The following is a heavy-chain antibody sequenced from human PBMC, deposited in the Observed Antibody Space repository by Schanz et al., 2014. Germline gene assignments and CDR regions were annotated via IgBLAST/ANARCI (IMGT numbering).Heavy chain of an antibody. CDR3: ARVSHVYRYYYIDF. CDR2: ISYSGST. J-gene: IGHJ6*03. Sequence: QVQLQESGPGLLKPSETLSLTCTVSGGSIRSYFWSWIRQPPGKGLEWIGFISYSGSTYYNPSLKSRVTISVDTSKNQFSLKLSSATAADTAIYYCARVSHVYRYYYIDFWGKGTTVTVSS. V-gene: IGHV4-59*12. D-gene: IGHD3-16*02. CDR1: GGSIRSYF.